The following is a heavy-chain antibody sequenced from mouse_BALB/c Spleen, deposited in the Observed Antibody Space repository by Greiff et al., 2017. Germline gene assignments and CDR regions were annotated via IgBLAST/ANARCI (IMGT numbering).Heavy chain of an antibody. CDR2: IWGDGST. CDR1: GFSLTGYG. V-gene: IGHV2-6-7*01. D-gene: IGHD1-1*01. Sequence: VQLVESGPGLVAPSQSLSITCTVSGFSLTGYGVNWVRQPPGKGLEWLGMIWGDGSTDYNSALKSRLSISKDNSKSQVFLKMNSLQTDDTARYYCARGDYYGSSSLAMDYWGQGTSVTVSS. CDR3: ARGDYYGSSSLAMDY. J-gene: IGHJ4*01.